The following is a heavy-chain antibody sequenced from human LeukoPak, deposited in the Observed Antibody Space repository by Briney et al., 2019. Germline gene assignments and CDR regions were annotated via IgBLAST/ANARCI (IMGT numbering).Heavy chain of an antibody. Sequence: PEGSLRLSCAASGFSFSNYGMHWVRQAPGKGLEWVAVIWYDGSNKYYADSVKGRFTISRDNSKNTLYVQMSSLRAEDTAVYYCARSNNGGWGYCDYWGQGSLVTVSS. CDR3: ARSNNGGWGYCDY. J-gene: IGHJ4*02. CDR2: IWYDGSNK. CDR1: GFSFSNYG. V-gene: IGHV3-33*01. D-gene: IGHD3-16*01.